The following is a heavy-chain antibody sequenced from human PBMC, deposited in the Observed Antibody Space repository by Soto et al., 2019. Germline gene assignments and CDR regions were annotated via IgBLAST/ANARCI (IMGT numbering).Heavy chain of an antibody. CDR1: GFRFSRAW. CDR3: TTDTLRFSSTMTTTGGAY. V-gene: IGHV3-15*01. J-gene: IGHJ4*02. D-gene: IGHD1-1*01. CDR2: TRSISDGGAT. Sequence: PGGSLRLSCAASGFRFSRAWMTWVRQAPGKGLEWVGRTRSISDGGATDYATPVEGRFTISRDESQNKVFLQLNGLKPEDTGVYYCTTDTLRFSSTMTTTGGAYWGKGTLVTVSS.